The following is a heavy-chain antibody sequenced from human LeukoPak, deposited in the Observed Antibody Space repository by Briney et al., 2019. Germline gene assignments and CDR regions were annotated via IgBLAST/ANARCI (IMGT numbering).Heavy chain of an antibody. J-gene: IGHJ4*02. CDR1: GGSFSGYY. D-gene: IGHD6-6*01. CDR2: IYYSGST. Sequence: PSETLSLTCAVYGGSFSGYYWSWIRQHPGKGLEWIGYIYYSGSTYYNPSLKSRVTISVDTSKNQFSLKLSSVTAADTAVYYCAKSSSSNNFDYWGQGTLVTVSS. V-gene: IGHV4-31*11. CDR3: AKSSSSNNFDY.